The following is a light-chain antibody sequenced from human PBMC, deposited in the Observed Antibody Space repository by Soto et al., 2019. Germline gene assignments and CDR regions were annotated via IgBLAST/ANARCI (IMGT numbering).Light chain of an antibody. CDR3: QQRSNCPLT. V-gene: IGKV3-11*01. CDR1: QSVRSD. CDR2: DAS. Sequence: EIVLTQSPATLSLSPGERATLSCRASQSVRSDLAWYQQKPGQAPRLLIYDASNRATGIPARFSGSGSGTDFTLTISSLEPEDFAVYYCQQRSNCPLTFGGGTKVEIK. J-gene: IGKJ4*01.